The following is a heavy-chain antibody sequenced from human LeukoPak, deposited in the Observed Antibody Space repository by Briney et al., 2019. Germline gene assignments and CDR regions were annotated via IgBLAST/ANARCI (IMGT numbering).Heavy chain of an antibody. CDR1: GFTFSCYA. Sequence: PGGSLRLSCAASGFTFSCYAMSWVRQAPGKGLEWVSAISGSGGSTYYADSVKGRFTISRDNSKNTLYLQMNSLRAEDTAVYYCAKAHIVVVTAILYFDYWGQGTLVTVSS. V-gene: IGHV3-23*01. J-gene: IGHJ4*02. CDR3: AKAHIVVVTAILYFDY. D-gene: IGHD2-21*02. CDR2: ISGSGGST.